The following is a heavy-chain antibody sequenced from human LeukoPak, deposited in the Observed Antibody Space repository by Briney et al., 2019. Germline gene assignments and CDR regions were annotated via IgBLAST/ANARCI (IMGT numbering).Heavy chain of an antibody. CDR1: GLTFSDSY. CDR2: ISSSGSTI. D-gene: IGHD2-15*01. J-gene: IGHJ4*02. Sequence: NPGGSLRLSCVASGLTFSDSYMSWIRQAPGKGLEWVSYISSSGSTIHYADSVKGRFTISRDNAKNSLILQMNSLRAEDPAVYYFAAVFHEGGHLYCGQETQFTVSS. V-gene: IGHV3-11*01. CDR3: AAVFHEGGHLY.